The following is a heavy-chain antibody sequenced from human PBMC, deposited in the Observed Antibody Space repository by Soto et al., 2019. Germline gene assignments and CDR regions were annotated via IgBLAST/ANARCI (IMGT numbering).Heavy chain of an antibody. Sequence: QITLKESGPTLVKPTQTLTLTCTFSGFSLRTGGAGVGWLRQPPGKAPEWLALIYWDDDKRYSPSLKSRLAITKDTSKNQVVLTVTNMAPVDTATYYCARRRYGDYATYYFDYWGQGTLVTVSS. CDR2: IYWDDDK. D-gene: IGHD4-17*01. CDR3: ARRRYGDYATYYFDY. J-gene: IGHJ4*02. V-gene: IGHV2-5*02. CDR1: GFSLRTGGAG.